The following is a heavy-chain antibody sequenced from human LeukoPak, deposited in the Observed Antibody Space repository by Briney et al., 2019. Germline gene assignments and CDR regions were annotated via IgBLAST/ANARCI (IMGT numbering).Heavy chain of an antibody. CDR2: IYTSGST. J-gene: IGHJ4*02. CDR1: GGSISRYY. D-gene: IGHD6-19*01. V-gene: IGHV4-4*07. CDR3: ASSSSGWLWNY. Sequence: SETLSLTSTVSGGSISRYYWRWIRQPAGKGLEWIGRIYTSGSTNYNPSLKSRVTMSVDTSKNQFSLKMSSVTAADTAVYYCASSSSGWLWNYWGQGTLVTVSS.